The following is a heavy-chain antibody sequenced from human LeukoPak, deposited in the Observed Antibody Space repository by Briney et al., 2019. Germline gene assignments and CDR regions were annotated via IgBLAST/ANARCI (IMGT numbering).Heavy chain of an antibody. CDR1: GGTFNNSA. CDR3: AREVAGRLYFDY. V-gene: IGHV1-69*13. CDR2: IIPIFGTA. Sequence: SVKVSCKTSGGTFNNSAISWVRQVPGQGHEWMGGIIPIFGTANYAQKFQGRVTITADESTSTAYMELSSLRSEDTAVYYCAREVAGRLYFDYWGQGTLVTVSS. J-gene: IGHJ4*02. D-gene: IGHD6-19*01.